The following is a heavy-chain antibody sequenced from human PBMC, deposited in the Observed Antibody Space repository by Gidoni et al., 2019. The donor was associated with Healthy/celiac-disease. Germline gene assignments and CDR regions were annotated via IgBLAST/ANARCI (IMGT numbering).Heavy chain of an antibody. Sequence: EVQLVESGGGLVQPGRSLRLSCAASGFTFDADAMHWVRQGPGKGLEWVSGLSWNSGSIGYADSVKGRFTISRDNAKNSLYLQMNSLRAEDTALDYCAKDFGSGDYFDYWGQGTLVTVSS. CDR3: AKDFGSGDYFDY. V-gene: IGHV3-9*01. J-gene: IGHJ4*02. CDR2: LSWNSGSI. CDR1: GFTFDADA. D-gene: IGHD2-15*01.